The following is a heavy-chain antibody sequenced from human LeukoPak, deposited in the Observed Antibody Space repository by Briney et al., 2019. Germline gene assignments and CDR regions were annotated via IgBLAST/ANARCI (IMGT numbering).Heavy chain of an antibody. CDR2: ISGSGGST. V-gene: IGHV3-23*01. CDR3: AKDRLVGAKMDYFDY. D-gene: IGHD1-26*01. J-gene: IGHJ4*02. CDR1: GFTFSSYA. Sequence: GSLRLSFAASGFTFSSYAMSWVRQAPGKGLEWFSAISGSGGSTYYADSVKGRFTISRDNSKNTLYLQMNSLRAEDTAVYYCAKDRLVGAKMDYFDYWGQGTLVTVSS.